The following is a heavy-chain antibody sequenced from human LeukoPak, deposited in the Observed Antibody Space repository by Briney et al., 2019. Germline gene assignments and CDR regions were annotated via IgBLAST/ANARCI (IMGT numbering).Heavy chain of an antibody. CDR1: GFTFSSYA. J-gene: IGHJ4*02. D-gene: IGHD3-22*01. CDR3: ARALSITMIVVVSY. Sequence: GRSLRLSCAASGFTFSSYAMRWVRQAPGKGLEWVAVISYDGSNKYYADSVKGRFTISRDNSKNTLYLQMNSLRAEDTAVYYCARALSITMIVVVSYWGQGTLVTVPS. CDR2: ISYDGSNK. V-gene: IGHV3-30-3*01.